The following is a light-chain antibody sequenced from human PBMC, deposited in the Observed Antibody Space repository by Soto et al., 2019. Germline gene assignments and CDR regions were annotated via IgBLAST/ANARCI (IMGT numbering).Light chain of an antibody. CDR2: DGS. CDR1: RSVNSN. Sequence: VMTQTPAALSVSPGETATLSCRASRSVNSNLAWYQQKPGQAPRLLIYDGSTRATGFPARFSGSGSRTEFTLTISGLQSEDFALYYCHQYGNWPPTFGPGTKVDV. CDR3: HQYGNWPPT. J-gene: IGKJ3*01. V-gene: IGKV3-15*01.